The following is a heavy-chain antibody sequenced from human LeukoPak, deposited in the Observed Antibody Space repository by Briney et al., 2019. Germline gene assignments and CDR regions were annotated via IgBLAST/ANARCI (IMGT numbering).Heavy chain of an antibody. CDR3: ARDFRSSGDDLDH. D-gene: IGHD3-22*01. J-gene: IGHJ4*02. CDR1: GFTFSIYR. CDR2: ISSSSSTI. Sequence: PGGSLRLSCAASGFTFSIYRMNWVRQAPGKGLEWVSYISSSSSTIYYADSVKGRFTISRDNAKNSLYLQMNSLRAEDTAVYYCARDFRSSGDDLDHWGQGTLVTVSS. V-gene: IGHV3-48*01.